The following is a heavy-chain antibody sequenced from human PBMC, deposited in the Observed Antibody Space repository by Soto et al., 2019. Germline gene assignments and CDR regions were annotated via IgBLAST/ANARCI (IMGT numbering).Heavy chain of an antibody. V-gene: IGHV4-4*07. D-gene: IGHD6-13*01. CDR3: ARGSSRWDY. Sequence: KPSETLSLTCTVSGGSISSFYWSWSRQPAGKGLEWIGRSYSGGRNNYIPSLKSRVTMSVDTSKNQFSLRLSSVTAADTARYYCARGSSRWDYWCQGTLVTVSS. J-gene: IGHJ4*02. CDR2: SYSGGRN. CDR1: GGSISSFY.